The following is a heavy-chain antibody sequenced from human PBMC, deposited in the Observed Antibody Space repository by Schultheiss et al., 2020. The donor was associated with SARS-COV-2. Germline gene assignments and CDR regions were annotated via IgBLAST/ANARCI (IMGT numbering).Heavy chain of an antibody. J-gene: IGHJ6*02. Sequence: GGSLRLSCAASGFTFSNYDMHWVRQPTGQGLEWVSAIGTVGDTFYPGSVKGRFTISRDNAKNSLYLQINSLTAGDTAVYYCARAKGSSRGKFYQYYGLDVLGRGTTVTVSS. D-gene: IGHD6-6*01. CDR3: ARAKGSSRGKFYQYYGLDV. CDR1: GFTFSNYD. V-gene: IGHV3-13*01. CDR2: IGTVGDT.